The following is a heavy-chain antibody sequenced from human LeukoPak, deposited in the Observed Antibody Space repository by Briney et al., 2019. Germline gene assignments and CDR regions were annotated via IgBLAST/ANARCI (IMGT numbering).Heavy chain of an antibody. CDR3: AKDRGTTTSDY. V-gene: IGHV3-23*01. CDR1: GFTFSSYS. J-gene: IGHJ4*02. Sequence: PGGSLRLSCAASGFTFSSYSMNWVRQAPGKGLEWVSAVSGSGGSTYYADSVKGRFTISRDKSKNTLYLQMNSLRAEDTAVYYCAKDRGTTTSDYWGQGTLVTVSS. CDR2: VSGSGGST. D-gene: IGHD1-26*01.